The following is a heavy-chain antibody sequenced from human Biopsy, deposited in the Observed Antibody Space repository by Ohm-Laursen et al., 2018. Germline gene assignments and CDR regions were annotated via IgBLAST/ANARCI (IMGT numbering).Heavy chain of an antibody. V-gene: IGHV3-9*01. Sequence: LSLTCPASGFTFDDYAMHWVRQAPGKGLEWVSGISWHSGSRGYADSVKGRFTISRDNAKKLLYLQMNSLRAEDTALYYCAKDVRVKVQLDGMDVWGQGTTVTVSS. CDR2: ISWHSGSR. D-gene: IGHD1-1*01. J-gene: IGHJ6*02. CDR3: AKDVRVKVQLDGMDV. CDR1: GFTFDDYA.